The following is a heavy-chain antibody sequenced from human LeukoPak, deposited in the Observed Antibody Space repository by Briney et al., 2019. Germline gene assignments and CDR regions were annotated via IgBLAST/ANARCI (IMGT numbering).Heavy chain of an antibody. CDR3: ARPFGSESYYHPSDY. Sequence: GESLKISCKGSGYSFTSYWIGWVRQMPGKGLEWMGIIYLGDSDTRYSPSFQGLVIISADKSISTAYLQWSSLKASDTAMYYCARPFGSESYYHPSDYWGQGTLVTVSS. V-gene: IGHV5-51*01. CDR2: IYLGDSDT. D-gene: IGHD3-10*01. CDR1: GYSFTSYW. J-gene: IGHJ4*02.